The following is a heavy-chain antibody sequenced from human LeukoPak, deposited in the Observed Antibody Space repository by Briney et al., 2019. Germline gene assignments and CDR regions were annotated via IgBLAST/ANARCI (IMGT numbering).Heavy chain of an antibody. Sequence: GSLRLSGAASGLTFSSHWMHWGRQAPGKGLVWVSRITNDGSSTTYADVVKGRFTMSRDNVKNTLYLQMNSLRVEDTAVYYCARDPRNVGLAPWGQGTLVTVSS. V-gene: IGHV3-74*01. CDR3: ARDPRNVGLAP. J-gene: IGHJ5*02. CDR2: ITNDGSST. D-gene: IGHD2-15*01. CDR1: GLTFSSHW.